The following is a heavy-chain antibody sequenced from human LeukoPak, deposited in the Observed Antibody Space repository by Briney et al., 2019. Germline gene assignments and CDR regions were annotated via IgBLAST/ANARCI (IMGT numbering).Heavy chain of an antibody. J-gene: IGHJ1*01. CDR3: ASVVVVPAAIHAEYFQH. CDR2: ISSSGSTI. Sequence: GSLRLSCAASGFTFSDYYMSWIRQAPGKGLEWVSYISSSGSTIYYAASVKGRFTISRDNAKNSLYLQMNSLRAEDTAVYYCASVVVVPAAIHAEYFQHWGQGTLVTVSS. CDR1: GFTFSDYY. V-gene: IGHV3-11*04. D-gene: IGHD2-2*01.